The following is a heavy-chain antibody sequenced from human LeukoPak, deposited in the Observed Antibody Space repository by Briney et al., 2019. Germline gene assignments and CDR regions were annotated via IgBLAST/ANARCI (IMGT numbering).Heavy chain of an antibody. J-gene: IGHJ4*02. D-gene: IGHD6-19*01. CDR2: ISGSGGST. CDR1: GFTFSSYA. V-gene: IGHV3-23*01. Sequence: PGGSLRLSCAASGFTFSSYAMSWFRQAPGKGREWFSAISGSGGSTYYADSVKGRFTISRDNSKNTLYLQMNSLRAEDTAVYYCATLYAKGIAVVGPFVYWGQGTLVTVSS. CDR3: ATLYAKGIAVVGPFVY.